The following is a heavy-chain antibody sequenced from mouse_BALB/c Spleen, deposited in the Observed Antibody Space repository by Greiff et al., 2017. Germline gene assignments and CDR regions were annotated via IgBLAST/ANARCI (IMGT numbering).Heavy chain of an antibody. CDR3: ALDSSGYGRFAY. Sequence: EVQLQQSGAELVKPGASVKLSCTASGFNIKDTYMHWVKQRPEKGLEWIGRIDPANGNTKYDPKFQGKATITADTSSNTAYLQLSSLTSEDTAVYYCALDSSGYGRFAYWGQGTLVTVSA. D-gene: IGHD3-2*01. CDR1: GFNIKDTY. V-gene: IGHV14-3*02. CDR2: IDPANGNT. J-gene: IGHJ3*01.